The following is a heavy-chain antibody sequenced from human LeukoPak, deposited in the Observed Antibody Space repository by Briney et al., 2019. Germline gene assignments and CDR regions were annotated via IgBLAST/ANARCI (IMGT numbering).Heavy chain of an antibody. V-gene: IGHV1-18*01. CDR3: ARGLYGSGSYYISWFDP. CDR1: GYTFTSYG. CDR2: ISTYSGNT. Sequence: ASVKVSCKASGYTFTSYGIGWVRQAPGQGVEWMGWISTYSGNTNYAEKLQDRVTMTTDTSTNTAYMELRSLRSDDTAVYYCARGLYGSGSYYISWFDPWGQGTLVTVSS. D-gene: IGHD3-10*01. J-gene: IGHJ5*02.